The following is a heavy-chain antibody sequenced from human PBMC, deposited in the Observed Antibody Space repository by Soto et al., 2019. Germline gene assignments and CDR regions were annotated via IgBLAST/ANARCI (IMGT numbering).Heavy chain of an antibody. CDR2: IVVGSGNT. V-gene: IGHV1-58*01. J-gene: IGHJ4*02. Sequence: QIQLVQSGPEVKKPGTSVKVSCKASGFTFTSSAVQWVRQARGQRLEWIGWIVVGSGNTNYAQKFKERVTITRDMSTSTAYMELSSLRSEDTDVYYCAAAYYYGSGSYYKSPLLGYFDYWGQGTLVTVSS. CDR3: AAAYYYGSGSYYKSPLLGYFDY. D-gene: IGHD3-10*01. CDR1: GFTFTSSA.